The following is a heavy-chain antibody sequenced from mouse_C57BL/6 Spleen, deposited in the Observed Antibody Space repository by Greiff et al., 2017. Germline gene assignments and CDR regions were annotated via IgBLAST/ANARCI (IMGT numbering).Heavy chain of an antibody. J-gene: IGHJ1*03. V-gene: IGHV1-69*01. D-gene: IGHD1-1*01. Sequence: QVQLQQPGAGLVMPGASVKLSCTASGFTFTSYWMHWVRQTPGQGLEWIGEIAPSGSYTNYTQKVKGKSTLTVYKSSSTAYMQLSSLTYEDYAVDYCAGGGSSPYWYFDDWGTGTTVTVSS. CDR3: AGGGSSPYWYFDD. CDR1: GFTFTSYW. CDR2: IAPSGSYT.